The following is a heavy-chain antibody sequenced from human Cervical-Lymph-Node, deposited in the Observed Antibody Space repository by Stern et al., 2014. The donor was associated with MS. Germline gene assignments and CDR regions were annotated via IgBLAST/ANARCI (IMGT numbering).Heavy chain of an antibody. CDR2: ISCDNDNT. CDR3: VREGTGDY. J-gene: IGHJ4*02. CDR1: GYTFTRFG. Sequence: QVQLVESGAEVKKPGASVRISCKASGYTFTRFGISWVRQAPGQGLEWLGWISCDNDNTKYAQKFQGRVTMTTDTSTTTAYLEVRSLRADDTAVYYCVREGTGDYWGQGSLVTVSS. V-gene: IGHV1-18*01.